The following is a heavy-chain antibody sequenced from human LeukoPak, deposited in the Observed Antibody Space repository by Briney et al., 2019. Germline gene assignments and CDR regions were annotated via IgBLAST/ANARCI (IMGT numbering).Heavy chain of an antibody. CDR3: ANYDNSGNYYVNY. V-gene: IGHV3-73*01. CDR1: GFTFSGSA. D-gene: IGHD3-22*01. Sequence: PGGSLRLSCAASGFTFSGSAMHWVRQASGKGLEWVGRIRTKSNNYATTYGASVKGRFTISREDSKNTAYLQMNSLKTEDTAVYYCANYDNSGNYYVNYWGQGTLVTVSS. J-gene: IGHJ4*02. CDR2: IRTKSNNYAT.